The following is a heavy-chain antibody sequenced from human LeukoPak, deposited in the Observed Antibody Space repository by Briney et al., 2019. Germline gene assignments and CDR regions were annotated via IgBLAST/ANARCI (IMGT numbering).Heavy chain of an antibody. CDR3: ARDSGYELEYSFDY. D-gene: IGHD5-12*01. J-gene: IGHJ4*02. CDR1: GFTFSIYA. V-gene: IGHV3-23*01. Sequence: QAGGSLRLSCAASGFTFSIYAMSWVRQAPGKGLEWVSGISAGGGSTYYADSVKGRFTISRDNAKNSLYLQMNSLRAEDTALYYCARDSGYELEYSFDYWGQGTLVTVSS. CDR2: ISAGGGST.